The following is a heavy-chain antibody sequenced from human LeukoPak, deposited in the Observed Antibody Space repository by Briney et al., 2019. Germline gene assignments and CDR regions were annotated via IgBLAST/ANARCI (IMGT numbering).Heavy chain of an antibody. D-gene: IGHD7-27*01. J-gene: IGHJ4*02. CDR1: GFTFSDHY. Sequence: GGSLRLSCAASGFTFSDHYMSWIRQAPGKGLEWVSYISHTGTTMYYADSVKGRFTLSRDNARNSLYLQMNSLRAEATAVYYCARGHWGLDSWGQGTLVSVSS. CDR3: ARGHWGLDS. V-gene: IGHV3-11*04. CDR2: ISHTGTTM.